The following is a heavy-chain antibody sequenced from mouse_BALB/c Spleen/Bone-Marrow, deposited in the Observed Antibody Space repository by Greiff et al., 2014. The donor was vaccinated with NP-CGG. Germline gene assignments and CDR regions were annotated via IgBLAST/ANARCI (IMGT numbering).Heavy chain of an antibody. CDR3: ARKGISTVIATAYYFDY. D-gene: IGHD2-4*01. V-gene: IGHV1S132*01. CDR2: IFPGTGTT. Sequence: VNVVESGAELVKPGASVKLSRKTSGYTFTSYWIQWVKQRPGQGLGWIGEIFPGTGTTYYNEKFKDKATLTIDTSSSTAYMQLSSLTSEDSAVYFCARKGISTVIATAYYFDYWGQGSTLTVSS. CDR1: GYTFTSYW. J-gene: IGHJ2*01.